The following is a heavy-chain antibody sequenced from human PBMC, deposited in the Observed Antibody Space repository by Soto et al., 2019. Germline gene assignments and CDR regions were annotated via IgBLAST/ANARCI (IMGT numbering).Heavy chain of an antibody. Sequence: GGSLRLSCAASGFTFSRYGMHWVRQAAGKRLEWVAGISYDGSNKYYLDSVKGRFTISRDNAKNSLYLQMNSLRAEDTAVYYCAIHPGRGAFDIWGQGTMVTVSS. V-gene: IGHV3-30*03. CDR3: AIHPGRGAFDI. CDR2: ISYDGSNK. CDR1: GFTFSRYG. D-gene: IGHD3-10*01. J-gene: IGHJ3*02.